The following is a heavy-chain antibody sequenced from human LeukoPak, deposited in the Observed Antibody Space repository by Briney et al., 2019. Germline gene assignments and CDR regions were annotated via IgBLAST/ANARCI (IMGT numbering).Heavy chain of an antibody. D-gene: IGHD6-13*01. CDR3: ARVGSSSWFDH. CDR2: IGTAGDT. Sequence: GGSLRLSCAASGFTSSSYDMHWVRQATGKGLEWVSAIGTAGDTYYPGSVKGRFTISRENAKNSLYLKMNSRRAGDTAVYYCARVGSSSWFDHGGQGTLVTVSS. CDR1: GFTSSSYD. V-gene: IGHV3-13*04. J-gene: IGHJ5*02.